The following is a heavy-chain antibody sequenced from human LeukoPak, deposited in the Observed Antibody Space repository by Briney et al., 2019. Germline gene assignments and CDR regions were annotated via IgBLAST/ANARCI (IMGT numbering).Heavy chain of an antibody. Sequence: PSETLSLTCTVSGGSISSYYWSWIRQPRGKGLEWIGYIYYSGSTNYNPSLKSRVTISVDTSKNQFSLKLSAVTAADTAVYYCARMDVVVPAAGRDYYYYYGMDVWGQGTTVTVSS. CDR1: GGSISSYY. V-gene: IGHV4-59*08. J-gene: IGHJ6*02. CDR2: IYYSGST. CDR3: ARMDVVVPAAGRDYYYYYGMDV. D-gene: IGHD2-2*01.